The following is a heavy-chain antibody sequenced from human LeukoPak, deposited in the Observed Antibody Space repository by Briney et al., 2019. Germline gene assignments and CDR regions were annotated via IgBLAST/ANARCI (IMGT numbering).Heavy chain of an antibody. CDR1: GFTFSSYE. D-gene: IGHD3-22*01. CDR2: ISSSGSTI. CDR3: AKTNGYYDY. J-gene: IGHJ4*02. V-gene: IGHV3-48*03. Sequence: GGSLRLSCAASGFTFSSYEMNWVRQAPGKGLEWVSYISSSGSTIYYADSVKGRFTISRDNAKNSLYLQMNSLRAEDTAVYHCAKTNGYYDYWGQGTLVTVSS.